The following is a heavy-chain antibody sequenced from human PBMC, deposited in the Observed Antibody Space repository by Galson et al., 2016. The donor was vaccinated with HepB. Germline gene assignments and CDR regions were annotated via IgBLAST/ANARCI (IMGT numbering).Heavy chain of an antibody. V-gene: IGHV4-38-2*02. D-gene: IGHD3-10*01. CDR3: ARSRGTYLAYYGMDV. CDR1: GYSISSGHQ. CDR2: IYYSGST. J-gene: IGHJ6*02. Sequence: SETLSLTCNVSGYSISSGHQWSWIRQPPGKGLEWIGTIYYSGSTYHNPSLKSRVTLSADTSQNQFSLMLSTLTAADPAVYYCARSRGTYLAYYGMDVWGQGTTVTVSS.